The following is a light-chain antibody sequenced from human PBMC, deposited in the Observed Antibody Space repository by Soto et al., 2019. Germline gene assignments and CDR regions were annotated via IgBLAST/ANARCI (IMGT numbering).Light chain of an antibody. V-gene: IGKV3-20*01. Sequence: IVLTQSPGALSLSPGEGASLSCRASQSIKNNFLAWYHQRPGQAPRLLIHAASIRASGISDRFSGTASGTDFTLTISRLEPDDFGVYYCQQYGTSLTFGGGTRVE. J-gene: IGKJ4*01. CDR1: QSIKNNF. CDR3: QQYGTSLT. CDR2: AAS.